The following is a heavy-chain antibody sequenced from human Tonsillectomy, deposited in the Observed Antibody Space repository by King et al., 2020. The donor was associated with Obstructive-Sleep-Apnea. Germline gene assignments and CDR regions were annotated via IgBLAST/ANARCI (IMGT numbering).Heavy chain of an antibody. CDR2: MSYDGRNK. CDR1: GFTFSTNV. Sequence: VQLVESGGGVVQPGRSLRLSCAASGFTFSTNVMHWVRQAPGKGLEWVAVMSYDGRNKYYADSVKGRFTISRDNSKNTLYLQMNSLRPEDTAVYYCARDLLLWFGDETPNYFDYWGQGTLVTVSS. D-gene: IGHD3-10*01. V-gene: IGHV3-30*04. J-gene: IGHJ4*02. CDR3: ARDLLLWFGDETPNYFDY.